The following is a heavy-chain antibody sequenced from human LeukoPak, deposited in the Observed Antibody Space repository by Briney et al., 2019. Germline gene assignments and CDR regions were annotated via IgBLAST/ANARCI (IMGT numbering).Heavy chain of an antibody. Sequence: PSETLSLTCTVSGGSISSSSYYWGWIRQPPGKGLEWIGNIYYSGSTYYNPSLRSRVTISVDTSKNQFSLKLSSVTAADTAVYYCARAPGYGAAYYFDYWGQGTLVTVSS. CDR3: ARAPGYGAAYYFDY. J-gene: IGHJ4*02. D-gene: IGHD1-1*01. CDR2: IYYSGST. V-gene: IGHV4-39*01. CDR1: GGSISSSSYY.